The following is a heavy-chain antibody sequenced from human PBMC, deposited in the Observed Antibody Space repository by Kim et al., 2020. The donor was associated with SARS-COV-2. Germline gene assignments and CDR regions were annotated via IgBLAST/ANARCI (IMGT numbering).Heavy chain of an antibody. CDR3: AKDPRPYSARGVD. D-gene: IGHD6-6*01. V-gene: IGHV3-23*01. Sequence: YADSGQGRFTISSDNSTTTLYLQMNSLSAEDTAVYYCAKDPRPYSARGVDWGQGTLVTVSS. J-gene: IGHJ4*02.